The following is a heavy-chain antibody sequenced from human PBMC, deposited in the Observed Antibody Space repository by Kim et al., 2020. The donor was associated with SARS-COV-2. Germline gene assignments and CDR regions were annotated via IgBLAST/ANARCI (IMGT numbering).Heavy chain of an antibody. CDR3: ARDGLHDSVWGSPVDY. Sequence: GGSLRLSCAASGFTFSSYSMNWVRQAPGKGLEWISYISSTSATIKYADSVKGRFTVSRDSAKNSLHLQMNSLRDEDTALYYCARDGLHDSVWGSPVDYWGQGTLVTVSS. CDR1: GFTFSSYS. J-gene: IGHJ4*02. CDR2: ISSTSATI. V-gene: IGHV3-48*02. D-gene: IGHD3-16*01.